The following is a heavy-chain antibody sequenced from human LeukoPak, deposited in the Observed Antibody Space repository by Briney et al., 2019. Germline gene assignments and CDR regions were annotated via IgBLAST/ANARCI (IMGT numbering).Heavy chain of an antibody. CDR3: AGSPLKRWLVTYYFDY. J-gene: IGHJ4*02. CDR2: IYYSGST. Sequence: SETLSLTCTVSGGSISPYYWSWIRQPPGKGLEWIGYIYYSGSTNYNPSLKSRVTISVDTSKNQFSLKLSSVTAADTAVYYCAGSPLKRWLVTYYFDYWGQGTLVTVSS. CDR1: GGSISPYY. V-gene: IGHV4-59*01. D-gene: IGHD6-19*01.